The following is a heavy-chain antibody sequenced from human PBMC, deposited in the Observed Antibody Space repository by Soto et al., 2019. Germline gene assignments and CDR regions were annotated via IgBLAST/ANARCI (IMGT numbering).Heavy chain of an antibody. V-gene: IGHV3-23*01. D-gene: IGHD3-3*01. J-gene: IGHJ4*02. Sequence: GGSLRLSCAASGFTFSSYAMTWVRQAPGKGLEWVSAISGSGGSTYYADSVRGRFSISRDNSKNTLFLQMNSLRAEDTAVYYCAKDRRFLDYWGQGTLVTVSS. CDR1: GFTFSSYA. CDR2: ISGSGGST. CDR3: AKDRRFLDY.